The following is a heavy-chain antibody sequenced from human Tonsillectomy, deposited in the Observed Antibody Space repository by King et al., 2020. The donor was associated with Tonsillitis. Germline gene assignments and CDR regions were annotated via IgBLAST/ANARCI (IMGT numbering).Heavy chain of an antibody. CDR3: AKSEGGWFTTSEDNTRNTMNVQMNSLRAETTADYYCAADLRVLQEAFYI. V-gene: IGHV3-23*04. CDR1: GFTFSSYA. Sequence: VQLVESGGGLVQPGGSLRLSCAASGFTFSSYAMTWVRQAPGKGLEWVSAISGSGGSTFYADSVKGRFTISRDNSRNTLYLQMNSLRAEDTAVYYCAKSEGGWFTTSEDNTRNTMNVQMNSLRAETTADYYCAADLRVLQEAFYIWGRGTMVTVSS. D-gene: IGHD3-22*01. J-gene: IGHJ3*02. CDR2: ISGSGGST.